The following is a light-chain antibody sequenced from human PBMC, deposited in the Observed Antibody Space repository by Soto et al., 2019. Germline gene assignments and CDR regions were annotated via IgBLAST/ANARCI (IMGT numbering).Light chain of an antibody. CDR3: QQYETSIT. CDR1: QSVSSRY. V-gene: IGKV3-20*01. J-gene: IGKJ5*01. CDR2: AAT. Sequence: DILLTPSPATLSLSPGDRDTLSCRASQSVSSRYLAWYQQKPGPPPRLLIYAATSRATGLPDRFSGSGSGTDFTLTISRLEPEDFAVYYCQQYETSITFGQGTRVEI.